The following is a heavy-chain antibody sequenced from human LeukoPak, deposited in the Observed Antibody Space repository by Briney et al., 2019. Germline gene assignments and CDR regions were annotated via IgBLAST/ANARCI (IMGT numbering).Heavy chain of an antibody. CDR3: ARARAGGLYFDY. CDR2: IYYSGST. CDR1: GGSISSSSYY. V-gene: IGHV4-39*01. D-gene: IGHD2-15*01. Sequence: SETLSLTCTVSGGSISSSSYYWGWIRQPPGKGLEWIGSIYYSGSTYYNPSLKSRVTISVDTSKNQFSLKLSSVTAADTAVYYCARARAGGLYFDYWGQGTLVTVSS. J-gene: IGHJ4*02.